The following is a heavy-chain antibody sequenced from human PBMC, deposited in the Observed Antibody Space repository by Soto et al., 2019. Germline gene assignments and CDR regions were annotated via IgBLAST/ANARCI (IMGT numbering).Heavy chain of an antibody. Sequence: LRLSCSASEFTFDKYYMTWVRQAPGKGPEWVANIKPDGSEQYYVDSVKGRFTISRDNANNSLYLQMNSLRAEDTAVYFCARGNWNYYYGFDVWGQGTTVTVSS. J-gene: IGHJ6*02. V-gene: IGHV3-7*01. CDR3: ARGNWNYYYGFDV. D-gene: IGHD1-20*01. CDR1: EFTFDKYY. CDR2: IKPDGSEQ.